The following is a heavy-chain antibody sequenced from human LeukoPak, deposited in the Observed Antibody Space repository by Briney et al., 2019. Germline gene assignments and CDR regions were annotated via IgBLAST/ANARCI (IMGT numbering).Heavy chain of an antibody. V-gene: IGHV3-23*01. D-gene: IGHD3-3*01. J-gene: IGHJ6*03. CDR2: INGSGGST. CDR1: GFTLSSYG. CDR3: VPRKEWSCYMDV. Sequence: GGSLRLSCAHSGFTLSSYGMSWVRQAPGKGREWVSDINGSGGSTYYADSAKGRFTISRDNTKNTLYLQRNSLRAEDTAVYYCVPRKEWSCYMDVWGKGTTVTVSS.